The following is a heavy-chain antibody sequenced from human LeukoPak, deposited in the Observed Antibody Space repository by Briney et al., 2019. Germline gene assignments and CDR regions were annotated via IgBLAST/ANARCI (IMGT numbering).Heavy chain of an antibody. J-gene: IGHJ4*02. CDR1: GFTFSSYS. CDR3: ARDPSAYGDPTYDFDY. Sequence: GGSLRLSCAASGFTFSSYSMNWVRQAPGKGLEWVSSISSSSSYIYYADSVKGRFTTSRDNAKNSLYLQMNSLRAEDTAVYYCARDPSAYGDPTYDFDYWGQGTLVTVSS. CDR2: ISSSSSYI. V-gene: IGHV3-21*01. D-gene: IGHD4-17*01.